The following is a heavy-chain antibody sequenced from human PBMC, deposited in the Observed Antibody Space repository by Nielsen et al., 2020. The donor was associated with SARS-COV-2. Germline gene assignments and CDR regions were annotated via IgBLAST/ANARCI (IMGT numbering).Heavy chain of an antibody. CDR2: INPVDDST. J-gene: IGHJ4*02. V-gene: IGHV1-46*01. Sequence: ASVKVSCKASGFAFTSYFMHWVRQAPGQGLEWMALINPVDDSTNYAQKFQGRVTMTRDTSTNTVYMELSSLRSEDTAVYYCARGGFAVVFPTYDYWGQGTLVTVSS. CDR1: GFAFTSYF. CDR3: ARGGFAVVFPTYDY. D-gene: IGHD3-3*01.